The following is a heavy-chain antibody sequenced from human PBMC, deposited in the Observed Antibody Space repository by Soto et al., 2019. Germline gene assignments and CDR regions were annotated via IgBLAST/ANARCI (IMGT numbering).Heavy chain of an antibody. J-gene: IGHJ6*02. CDR3: ARDYYGMDV. CDR1: GGSISSYR. V-gene: IGHV4-4*07. CDR2: LNTYGNT. Sequence: SETLSLTCTVSGGSISSYRWSWIRQPAGKGLEWIGRLNTYGNTHYNPSLKSRVTVSVDTSRNQFSLNLTSVTAADTAVYYCARDYYGMDVWGQGTTVTVSS.